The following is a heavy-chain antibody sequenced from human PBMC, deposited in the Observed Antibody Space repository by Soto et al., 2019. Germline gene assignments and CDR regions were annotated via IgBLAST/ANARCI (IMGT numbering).Heavy chain of an antibody. D-gene: IGHD1-26*01. CDR1: GYTFTSYG. V-gene: IGHV1-18*01. CDR3: ARDGSYSGSHTNNFDY. CDR2: ISAYNGNT. J-gene: IGHJ4*02. Sequence: GASVKVSCKASGYTFTSYGISWVRQAPGQGLEWMGWISAYNGNTNYAQKLQGRVTMTTDTSTSTAYMELRSLRSDDTAVYYCARDGSYSGSHTNNFDYWGQGTLVTVSS.